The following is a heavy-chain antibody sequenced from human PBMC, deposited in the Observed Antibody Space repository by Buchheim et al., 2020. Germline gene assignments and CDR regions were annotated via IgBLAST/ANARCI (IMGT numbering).Heavy chain of an antibody. D-gene: IGHD6-19*01. V-gene: IGHV3-30*18. CDR2: ITYDGSNK. J-gene: IGHJ6*02. Sequence: QVQLVESGGGLVQPGRSLRLSCAASGFTFSSYGMHWVRQAPGKGLEWVAVITYDGSNKYYADSVKGRFTISRDNSKNTLYLQMNSMRAEDTAVYDCAKDHWVGYSSGWYGMDVWGQGTT. CDR1: GFTFSSYG. CDR3: AKDHWVGYSSGWYGMDV.